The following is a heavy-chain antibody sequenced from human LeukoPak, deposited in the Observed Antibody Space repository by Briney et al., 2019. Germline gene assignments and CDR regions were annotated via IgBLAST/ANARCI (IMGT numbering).Heavy chain of an antibody. Sequence: PSGTLPLICGVSGGSISSSSYYWGWIRQPPGKGLEWIGSIYYSGSTYYNPSLKSRVTISVDTSKNQFSLKLSSVTAADTAVYYCARSYYYGSGSYYTLDYWGQGTLVTVSS. D-gene: IGHD3-10*01. CDR3: ARSYYYGSGSYYTLDY. CDR1: GGSISSSSYY. V-gene: IGHV4-39*01. CDR2: IYYSGST. J-gene: IGHJ4*02.